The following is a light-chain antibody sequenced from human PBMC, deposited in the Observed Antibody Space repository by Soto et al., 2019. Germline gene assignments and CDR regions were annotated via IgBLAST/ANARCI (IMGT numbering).Light chain of an antibody. CDR1: QSISSG. J-gene: IGKJ1*01. CDR3: QQYNSYGT. V-gene: IGKV1-5*01. Sequence: DIQLTQSPSTLSASVGARVAITCRASQSISSGLAWYQQKPGKAPKLLIYDASSLESGVPSRFSGSGSGTEFTLTISSLQPDDFATYYCQQYNSYGTFGQGTKVDIK. CDR2: DAS.